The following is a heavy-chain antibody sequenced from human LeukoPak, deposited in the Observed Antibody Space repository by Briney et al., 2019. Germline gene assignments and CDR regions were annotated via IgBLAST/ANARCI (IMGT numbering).Heavy chain of an antibody. Sequence: GGSLRLSCAASGFTFSSYGMHWVRQAPGKGLEWVAVISYDGSNKYYADSVKGRFTTSRDNSKNTLYLQMSSLRAEDTAIYYCAKTIPYWYFDLWGRGTLVTASS. CDR3: AKTIPYWYFDL. CDR1: GFTFSSYG. CDR2: ISYDGSNK. J-gene: IGHJ2*01. V-gene: IGHV3-33*05. D-gene: IGHD5-24*01.